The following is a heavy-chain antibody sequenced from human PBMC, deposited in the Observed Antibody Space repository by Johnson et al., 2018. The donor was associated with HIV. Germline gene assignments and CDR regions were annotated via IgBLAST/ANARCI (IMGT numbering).Heavy chain of an antibody. V-gene: IGHV3-30*03. J-gene: IGHJ3*02. CDR2: IYYDGSNT. CDR3: ARGYSSSGAFDI. Sequence: QVQLLESGGGVVQPGRSLRLSCAASGFTFSSYVMHWVRQAPGKGLEWVAVIYYDGSNTYYADSVKGRFTISRDNSKNTLYLQMNSRRAEETAVYSCARGYSSSGAFDIWGQRTMVTVSS. CDR1: GFTFSSYV. D-gene: IGHD6-6*01.